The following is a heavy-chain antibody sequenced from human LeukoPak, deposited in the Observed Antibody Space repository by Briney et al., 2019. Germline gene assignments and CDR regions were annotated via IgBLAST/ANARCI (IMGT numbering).Heavy chain of an antibody. J-gene: IGHJ4*02. Sequence: PGGSLRLSCAASGFTFSSYNMNWVRQAPGKGLEWVSYISSSSSTIYYADSVKGRFTISRDNAKNSLYLQMDSLKTEDTAVYYCAKIRTGGIDYWGQGTLVTVSS. CDR1: GFTFSSYN. CDR3: AKIRTGGIDY. CDR2: ISSSSSTI. V-gene: IGHV3-48*01. D-gene: IGHD2-15*01.